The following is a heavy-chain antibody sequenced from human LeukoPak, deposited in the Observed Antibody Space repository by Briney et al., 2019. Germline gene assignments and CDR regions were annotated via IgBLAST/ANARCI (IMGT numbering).Heavy chain of an antibody. J-gene: IGHJ3*02. Sequence: PSETLSLTCTVSGGSISSSSYYWGWIRQPPGKGLEWIGSIYYSGSTYYNPSLKSRVTISVDTSKNQFSLKLSSVTAADTAVYYCARAAYSYGWGGLMFDAFDIWGQGTMVTVSS. CDR3: ARAAYSYGWGGLMFDAFDI. CDR2: IYYSGST. CDR1: GGSISSSSYY. D-gene: IGHD5-18*01. V-gene: IGHV4-39*07.